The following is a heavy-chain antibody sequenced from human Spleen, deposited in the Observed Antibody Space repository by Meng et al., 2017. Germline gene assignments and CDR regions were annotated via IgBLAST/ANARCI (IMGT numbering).Heavy chain of an antibody. CDR3: ARGPYDYASWYFDL. CDR2: IFPGGRCT. Sequence: ASVKVSCKASGYTFTSKYIHWVRQAPGQGLEWSGVIFPGGRCTRYAQKFQGRVTMTRVTSTSTAYMDLSSLISDDTAVYYCARGPYDYASWYFDLWGRGTLVTVSS. V-gene: IGHV1-46*01. CDR1: GYTFTSKY. D-gene: IGHD4-17*01. J-gene: IGHJ2*01.